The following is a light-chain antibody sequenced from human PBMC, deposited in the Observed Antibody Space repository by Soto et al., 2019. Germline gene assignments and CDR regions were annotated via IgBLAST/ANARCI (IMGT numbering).Light chain of an antibody. CDR1: QSIITNY. CDR3: QQYNNWPRT. J-gene: IGKJ1*01. V-gene: IGKV3-20*01. CDR2: AAS. Sequence: EIVLTQSPGTLSLSPGERATLSFMASQSIITNYLAWYRQKPGQAPRLLIYAASSRATGIPDRFSGSGSGTDFTLTISSLQSEDFALYYCQQYNNWPRTFGQGTKVDIK.